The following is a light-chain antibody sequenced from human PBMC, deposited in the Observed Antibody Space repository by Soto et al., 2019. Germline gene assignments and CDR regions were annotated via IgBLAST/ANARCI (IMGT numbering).Light chain of an antibody. Sequence: ISMTQSPPTLSVSPGGRVTLSCEASETISADLAWYHHRPGQAPRLLIYAASTRAPGVPARFSGSWSGTDFSLAIANLQPEDFGLCYCQHYHNLPRTFGQGTKVDIK. V-gene: IGKV3-15*01. CDR3: QHYHNLPRT. CDR2: AAS. CDR1: ETISAD. J-gene: IGKJ2*01.